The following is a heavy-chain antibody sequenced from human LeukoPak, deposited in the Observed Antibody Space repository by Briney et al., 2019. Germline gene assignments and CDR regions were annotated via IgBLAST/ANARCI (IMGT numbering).Heavy chain of an antibody. Sequence: GESLKISCKGSGYSFTSYWIGWVRQMPGKGLEWMGIIYPGDSDTRYSPSFQGQVTISADKSISTAYLQWSSLKASDTAMYYCARHIIRTDYYGSGGDLYYFDYWGQGTLVTVSS. J-gene: IGHJ4*02. CDR3: ARHIIRTDYYGSGGDLYYFDY. CDR1: GYSFTSYW. D-gene: IGHD3-10*01. CDR2: IYPGDSDT. V-gene: IGHV5-51*01.